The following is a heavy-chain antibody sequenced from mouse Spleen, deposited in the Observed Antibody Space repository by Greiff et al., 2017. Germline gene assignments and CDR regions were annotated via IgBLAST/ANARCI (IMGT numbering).Heavy chain of an antibody. CDR1: GYTFTSYW. J-gene: IGHJ2*01. Sequence: QVQLQQPGAELVRPGTSVKLSCKASGYTFTSYWMHWVKQRPGQGLEWIGEIDPSDSDTNYNQKFKGKATLTVDTSSSTAYMQLSSLTSEDSAVYYCARGYSSGYVGDYWGQGTTLTVSS. D-gene: IGHD2-14*01. CDR2: IDPSDSDT. V-gene: IGHV1-59*01. CDR3: ARGYSSGYVGDY.